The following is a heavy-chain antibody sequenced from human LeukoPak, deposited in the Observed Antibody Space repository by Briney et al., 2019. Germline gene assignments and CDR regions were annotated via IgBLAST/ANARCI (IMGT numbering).Heavy chain of an antibody. CDR2: INHSGST. D-gene: IGHD6-13*01. CDR1: GGSFSGYY. CDR3: ARPRRGYSSSWYWSWFDP. Sequence: SETLSLTCAVYGGSFSGYYWSWIRQPPGKGLEWIGEINHSGSTNYNPSLKSRVTISVDTSKNQFSLKLSSVTAADTAVYYCARPRRGYSSSWYWSWFDPWGQGTLVTVSS. J-gene: IGHJ5*02. V-gene: IGHV4-34*01.